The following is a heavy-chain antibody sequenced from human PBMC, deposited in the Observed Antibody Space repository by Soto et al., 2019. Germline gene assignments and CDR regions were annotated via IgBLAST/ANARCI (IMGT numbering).Heavy chain of an antibody. D-gene: IGHD1-7*01. J-gene: IGHJ3*02. CDR1: GGSRRSYV. V-gene: IGHV4-59*08. CDR3: VRHGGLKKSGTDDAFDI. CDR2: IYYIGNT. Sequence: HSGRMSISSTSSGGSRRSYVGSGILQTTGKGMEWIAYIYYIGNTNNNPSLKSRVTISVDTSKNEFSLKLASVTAADTAVYYCVRHGGLKKSGTDDAFDIWGQGIMVTVSS.